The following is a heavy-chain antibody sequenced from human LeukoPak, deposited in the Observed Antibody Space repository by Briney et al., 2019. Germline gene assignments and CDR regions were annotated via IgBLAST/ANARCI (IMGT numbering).Heavy chain of an antibody. CDR1: GGSISSGSNY. D-gene: IGHD3-3*01. CDR2: IYTSGST. V-gene: IGHV4-61*02. CDR3: ARGVLEWLSFDY. Sequence: SETLSLTCTVSGGSISSGSNYWSWIRQPAGKGLEWIGRIYTSGSTNYNPSLKSRVTISVDTSKNQFSLKLSSVTAADTAVYYCARGVLEWLSFDYWGQGTLVTVSS. J-gene: IGHJ4*02.